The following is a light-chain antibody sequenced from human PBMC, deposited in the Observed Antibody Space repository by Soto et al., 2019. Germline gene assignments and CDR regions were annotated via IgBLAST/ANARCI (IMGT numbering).Light chain of an antibody. CDR1: SSDVGSYNL. Sequence: QSALTQPASVSGSPGQSITISCTGTSSDVGSYNLVSWCQQHPDKAPKLMIYEGSKRPSGVFNRFSGSKSGNTASLTISGLQAEDEADYYCCSYAGSGTWVFGGGTKLTVL. CDR3: CSYAGSGTWV. CDR2: EGS. V-gene: IGLV2-23*01. J-gene: IGLJ3*02.